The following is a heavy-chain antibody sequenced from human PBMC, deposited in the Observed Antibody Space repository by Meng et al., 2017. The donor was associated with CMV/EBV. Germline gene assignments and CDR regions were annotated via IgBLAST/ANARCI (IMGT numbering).Heavy chain of an antibody. D-gene: IGHD2-2*02. V-gene: IGHV1-2*02. CDR2: INPNSGGT. Sequence: ASVKVSCKASGYTFTGYYMHWVRQAPGQGLEWMGWINPNSGGTNYAQKFQGRVTMTRDTSISTAYMELSSLRAEDTAVYYCAKGKGGCSSTSCYTACDYWGQGTLVTVSS. J-gene: IGHJ4*02. CDR3: AKGKGGCSSTSCYTACDY. CDR1: GYTFTGYY.